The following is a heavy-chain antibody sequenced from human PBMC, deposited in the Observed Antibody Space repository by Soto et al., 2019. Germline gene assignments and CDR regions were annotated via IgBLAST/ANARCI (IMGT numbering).Heavy chain of an antibody. Sequence: EVQLVESGGGLVQPGGSLRLSCGASGFTFRTYWLSWVRQVPGKGLEWVANINQDGSEKNYVDSVKGRFTISRDNDNNSLYLQRSSLRAEDTALYYCARDGSTSWYSYDYHGMDVWGQGTTVTVSS. J-gene: IGHJ6*02. V-gene: IGHV3-7*05. CDR1: GFTFRTYW. CDR2: INQDGSEK. D-gene: IGHD5-18*01. CDR3: ARDGSTSWYSYDYHGMDV.